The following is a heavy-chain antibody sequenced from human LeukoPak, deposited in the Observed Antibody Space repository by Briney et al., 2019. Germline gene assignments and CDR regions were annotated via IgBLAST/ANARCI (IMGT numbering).Heavy chain of an antibody. CDR2: INHSGST. CDR1: GGSFSGYY. J-gene: IGHJ5*02. D-gene: IGHD2-2*01. CDR3: ARGKKRYCSSTSCYGPGDWFDP. V-gene: IGHV4-34*01. Sequence: AETLSLTCAVYGGSFSGYYWSWIRQPPGKGLEWIGEINHSGSTNYNPSLKSRVTISVDTSKNQFSLKLSSVTAADTAVYYCARGKKRYCSSTSCYGPGDWFDPWGQGTLVTVSS.